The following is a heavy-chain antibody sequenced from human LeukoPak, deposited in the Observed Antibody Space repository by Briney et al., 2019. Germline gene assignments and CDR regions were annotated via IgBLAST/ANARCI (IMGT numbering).Heavy chain of an antibody. Sequence: GRSLRLSCAASGFTFYDYGMSWVRQAPGKGLEWVSGINWNGDRTGYADSVRGRFTISRDNAKNSLYLQMNSLRAEDTALYYCARKGYYGSGTYLDYWGQGTLVTVSS. CDR1: GFTFYDYG. J-gene: IGHJ4*02. CDR2: INWNGDRT. V-gene: IGHV3-20*04. D-gene: IGHD3-10*01. CDR3: ARKGYYGSGTYLDY.